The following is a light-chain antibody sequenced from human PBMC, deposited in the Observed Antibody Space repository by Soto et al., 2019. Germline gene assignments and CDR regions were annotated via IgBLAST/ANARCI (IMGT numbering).Light chain of an antibody. CDR2: GTS. CDR3: QQYVRLPWT. V-gene: IGKV3-20*01. CDR1: HRVSGNS. Sequence: EIVLTQSPGTLSLSPGERATLSCRASHRVSGNSLAWYQQKPGQPPRLLIYGTSRRATGIPDRFSGSGSGTDFTLTISRLEPEDFAVYYCQQYVRLPWTFGQGTKVDI. J-gene: IGKJ1*01.